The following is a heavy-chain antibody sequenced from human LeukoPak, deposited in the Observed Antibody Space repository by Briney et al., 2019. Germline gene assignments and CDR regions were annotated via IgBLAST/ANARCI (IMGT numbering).Heavy chain of an antibody. CDR3: AAQPGPYYDFWSGYLALGY. D-gene: IGHD3-3*01. Sequence: GRSLRLSCAASGFTFSSYTIHWVRQAPGKGLEWVAVISYDGSNKYYADSVKGRFTISRDNSKNTLYLQMNSLRAEDTAVYYCAAQPGPYYDFWSGYLALGYWGQGTLVTVSS. CDR2: ISYDGSNK. V-gene: IGHV3-30-3*01. CDR1: GFTFSSYT. J-gene: IGHJ4*02.